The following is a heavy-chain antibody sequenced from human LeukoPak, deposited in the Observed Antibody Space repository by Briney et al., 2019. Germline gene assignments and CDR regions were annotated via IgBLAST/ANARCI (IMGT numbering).Heavy chain of an antibody. CDR1: GFTFSNYA. CDR2: ISGSGDNT. J-gene: IGHJ4*02. D-gene: IGHD1-26*01. Sequence: GGSLRLSCAASGFTFSNYAMSWVRQAPGKGLEWVSSISGSGDNTYYADSVKGRFTISRDNFKYTLYVQMNSLKAEDTAVYYCTKDLALYTGPYSGSFYSPIDCWGQGTLVTVSS. CDR3: TKDLALYTGPYSGSFYSPIDC. V-gene: IGHV3-23*01.